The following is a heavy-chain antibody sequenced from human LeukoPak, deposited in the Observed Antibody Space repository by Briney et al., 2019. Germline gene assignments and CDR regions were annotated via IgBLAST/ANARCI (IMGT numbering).Heavy chain of an antibody. CDR2: ISSSSSYI. CDR3: ARVYSNYVPDLDY. Sequence: GGSLRLSCAASGFTFSSYSMNWVRQAPGKGLEWVSSISSSSSYIYYADSVKGRFTISRDNAKNSLYLQMSSLRAEDTAVYYCARVYSNYVPDLDYWGQGTLVTVSS. CDR1: GFTFSSYS. V-gene: IGHV3-21*01. D-gene: IGHD4-11*01. J-gene: IGHJ4*02.